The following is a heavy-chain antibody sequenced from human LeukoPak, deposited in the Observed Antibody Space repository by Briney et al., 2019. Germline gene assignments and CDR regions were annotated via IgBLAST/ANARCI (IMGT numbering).Heavy chain of an antibody. Sequence: SETLSLTCTVSGHSIRSGYYWGWFRQPPGKGLEWIANIYHSGSIYYNPSLKSRVTISVDTSRNQISLKMSSVTAADTAVYFCARGGSGWPFDYWGQGTLVTVSS. CDR2: IYHSGSI. D-gene: IGHD6-19*01. J-gene: IGHJ4*02. V-gene: IGHV4-38-2*02. CDR3: ARGGSGWPFDY. CDR1: GHSIRSGYY.